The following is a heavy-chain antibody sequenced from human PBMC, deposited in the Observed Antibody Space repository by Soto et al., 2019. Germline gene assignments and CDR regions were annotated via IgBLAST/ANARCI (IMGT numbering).Heavy chain of an antibody. Sequence: GESLKISCKGSGYSFTKYWIIWVRQVPGKGLEWMGRIDTSYSYSHYSPSFQGHVTISADKSISTAYLQWSSLKAADTAMYYCARYCSSSSCSQLYGMDVWGQGTTVTVSS. CDR1: GYSFTKYW. J-gene: IGHJ6*02. CDR3: ARYCSSSSCSQLYGMDV. V-gene: IGHV5-10-1*01. CDR2: IDTSYSYS. D-gene: IGHD2-15*01.